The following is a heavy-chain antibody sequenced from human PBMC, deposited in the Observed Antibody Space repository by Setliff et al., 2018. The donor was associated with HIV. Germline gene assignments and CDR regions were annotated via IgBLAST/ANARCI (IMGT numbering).Heavy chain of an antibody. D-gene: IGHD3-22*01. CDR1: GFIFDSYT. V-gene: IGHV3-30*04. CDR2: ISYDGNDK. CDR3: AKELAASGLGYFDS. Sequence: LRLSCAASGFIFDSYTLHWVRQTPGKGLEWVAVISYDGNDKYYGDSVKGRLTISRDNSKNTLYLQMNSLRTDDTAIYYCAKELAASGLGYFDSWGRGILVTVSS. J-gene: IGHJ4*02.